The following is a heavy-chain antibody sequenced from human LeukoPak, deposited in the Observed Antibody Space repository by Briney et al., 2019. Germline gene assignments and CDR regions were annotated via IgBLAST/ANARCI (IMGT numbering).Heavy chain of an antibody. V-gene: IGHV4-39*07. CDR1: GGSISSSSYY. J-gene: IGHJ6*02. D-gene: IGHD6-13*01. CDR2: IYNSGST. Sequence: SETLSLTCTVSGGSISSSSYYWGWIRQPPGKGLEWIGSIYNSGSTYYNPSLKSLVTISVDTSKNQFSLKLSSVTAADTAVYYCARSSGPGIAATDWGQGTTVTVSS. CDR3: ARSSGPGIAATD.